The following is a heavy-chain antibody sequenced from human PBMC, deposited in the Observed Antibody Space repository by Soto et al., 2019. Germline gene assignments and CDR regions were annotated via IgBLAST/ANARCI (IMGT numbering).Heavy chain of an antibody. J-gene: IGHJ4*02. D-gene: IGHD3-22*01. CDR2: ISGSGGST. CDR1: GFTFSGYV. CDR3: AKTYDSSGYYYFDY. Sequence: GGSLRLSCAASGFTFSGYVMSCDRQATGKGLEWVSAISGSGGSTYYADSLKGRFTISRDNSKNTLYLQMNSLRSEDTAVYYCAKTYDSSGYYYFDYWGQGTLVTVSS. V-gene: IGHV3-23*01.